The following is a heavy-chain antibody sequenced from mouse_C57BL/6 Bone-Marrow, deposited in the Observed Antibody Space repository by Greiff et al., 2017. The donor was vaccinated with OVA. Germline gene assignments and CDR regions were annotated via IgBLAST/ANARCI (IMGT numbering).Heavy chain of an antibody. Sequence: VKLMESGAELARPGASVKLSCKASGYTFTSYGISWVKQRTGQGLEWIGEIYPRSGNTYYNEKFKGKATLTADKSSSTAYMELRSLTSEDSAVYFCARGDYYPGDYWGQGTTLTVSS. D-gene: IGHD1-1*01. CDR1: GYTFTSYG. V-gene: IGHV1-81*01. CDR3: ARGDYYPGDY. J-gene: IGHJ2*01. CDR2: IYPRSGNT.